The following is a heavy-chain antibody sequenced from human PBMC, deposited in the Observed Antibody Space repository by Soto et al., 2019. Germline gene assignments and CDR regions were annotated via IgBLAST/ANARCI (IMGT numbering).Heavy chain of an antibody. J-gene: IGHJ5*02. CDR2: ISAYNGNT. D-gene: IGHD2-15*01. Sequence: QVQLVQSGAEVKKPGASVKVSCKASGYTFTSYGISWVRQAPGQGLEWMGWISAYNGNTNYAQKLQGRVTMTTDTSTSTAYMELRRLRSDDTAVYYCAGLGCSGGSCYHNWFDPWGQGTLVTVSS. V-gene: IGHV1-18*01. CDR3: AGLGCSGGSCYHNWFDP. CDR1: GYTFTSYG.